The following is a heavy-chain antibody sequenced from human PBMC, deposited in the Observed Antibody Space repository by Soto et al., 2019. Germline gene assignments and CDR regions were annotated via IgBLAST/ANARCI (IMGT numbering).Heavy chain of an antibody. J-gene: IGHJ6*02. CDR2: IYPGDSDT. Sequence: GESLKISCKGSGYSFTIYCIGWVLQMPWKGLEWMGIIYPGDSDTRYSPSFQGQVTISADKSISTAYLQWSSLKASDTAMYYCARGYCSGGSCRYYYYYGMDVWGQGTTVTVSS. CDR1: GYSFTIYC. D-gene: IGHD2-15*01. V-gene: IGHV5-51*01. CDR3: ARGYCSGGSCRYYYYYGMDV.